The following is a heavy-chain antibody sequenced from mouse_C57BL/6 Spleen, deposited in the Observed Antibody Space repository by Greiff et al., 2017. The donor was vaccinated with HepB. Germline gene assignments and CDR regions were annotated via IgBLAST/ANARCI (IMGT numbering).Heavy chain of an antibody. V-gene: IGHV1-69*01. CDR2: IDPSDSYT. CDR1: GYTFTSYW. Sequence: QVQLQQSGAELVMPGASVKLSCKASGYTFTSYWMHWVKQRPGQGLEWIGEIDPSDSYTNYNQKFKGKSTLTVDKSSSTAYMQLSSLTSEDSAVYYCARYPAYYSNYLYAMDYWGQGTSVTVSS. J-gene: IGHJ4*01. D-gene: IGHD2-5*01. CDR3: ARYPAYYSNYLYAMDY.